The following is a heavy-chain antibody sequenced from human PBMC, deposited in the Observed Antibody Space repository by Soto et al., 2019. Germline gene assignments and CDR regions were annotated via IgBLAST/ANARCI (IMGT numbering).Heavy chain of an antibody. J-gene: IGHJ5*01. V-gene: IGHV4-59*08. CDR2: IYYSGST. D-gene: IGHD1-7*01. CDR3: ARRFRIPGTTDWFVF. CDR1: SGSISSYY. Sequence: SETLSLTCTVSSGSISSYYWSWIRQPPGKGLEWIGYIYYSGSTNYNPSLKSRVTISVDTSKNQFSLKLSSVTAADTAVYYCARRFRIPGTTDWFVFRGQGILVNVFS.